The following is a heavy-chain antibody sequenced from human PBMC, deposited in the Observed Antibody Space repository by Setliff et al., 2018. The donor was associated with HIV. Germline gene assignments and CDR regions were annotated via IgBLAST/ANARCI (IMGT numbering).Heavy chain of an antibody. V-gene: IGHV1-2*02. CDR3: ARSSYYDVNSPFDY. J-gene: IGHJ4*02. CDR2: INPNNGGT. D-gene: IGHD3-16*01. Sequence: GASVKVSCKASGYTFTGYYMHWVRQAPGQGLEWMGWINPNNGGTNYAQKFQGRVTMTRDTSISTAYMELSRLRSDDTAVYYCARSSYYDVNSPFDYWGQGTRVTVSS. CDR1: GYTFTGYY.